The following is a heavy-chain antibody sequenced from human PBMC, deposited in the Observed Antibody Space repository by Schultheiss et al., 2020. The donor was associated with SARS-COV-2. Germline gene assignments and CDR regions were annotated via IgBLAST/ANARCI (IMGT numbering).Heavy chain of an antibody. V-gene: IGHV3-7*01. CDR1: GFTFSSYW. CDR3: ARSNSGWGYGSGRTIYYYYYMDV. D-gene: IGHD3-10*01. J-gene: IGHJ6*03. Sequence: GGSLRLSCAASGFTFSSYWMSWVRQAPGKGLEWVANIKQDGSEKYYVDSVKGRFTISRDNAKNSLYLQMNSLRAEDTAVYYCARSNSGWGYGSGRTIYYYYYMDVWGKGTTVTVSS. CDR2: IKQDGSEK.